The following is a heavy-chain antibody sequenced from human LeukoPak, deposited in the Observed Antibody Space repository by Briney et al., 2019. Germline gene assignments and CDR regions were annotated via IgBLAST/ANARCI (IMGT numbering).Heavy chain of an antibody. CDR1: GFIVSSNY. Sequence: RSGGSLRLSCAASGFIVSSNYMSWVRQAPGKGLEWVSVIYSGGSTYYADSVKGRFTISRDNSKNTVYLQMNSLRAEDTAVYYCARRAYGMDVWGQGTTVTVSS. CDR3: ARRAYGMDV. V-gene: IGHV3-53*01. J-gene: IGHJ6*02. CDR2: IYSGGST.